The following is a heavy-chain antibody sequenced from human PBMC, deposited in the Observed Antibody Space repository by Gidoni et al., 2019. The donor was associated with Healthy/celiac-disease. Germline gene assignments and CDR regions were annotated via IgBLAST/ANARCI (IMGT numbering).Heavy chain of an antibody. CDR1: GGSISSSSYY. V-gene: IGHV4-39*01. Sequence: QLQLQESGPGLVKPSETLSLTCTVSGGSISSSSYYWGWIRQPPGKGLEWIGSIYYSGSTYYNPSLKSRVTISVDTSKNQFSLKLSSVTAADTAVYYCARSLTDEWLPYYFDYWGQGTLVTVSS. CDR3: ARSLTDEWLPYYFDY. D-gene: IGHD6-19*01. J-gene: IGHJ4*02. CDR2: IYYSGST.